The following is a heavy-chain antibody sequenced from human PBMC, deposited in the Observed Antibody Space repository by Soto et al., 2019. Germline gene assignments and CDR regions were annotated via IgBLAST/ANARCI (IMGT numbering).Heavy chain of an antibody. CDR3: ARGSYSSGWYGWFDP. V-gene: IGHV3-33*01. Sequence: GGSLRLSCAASGFTFSSYGMHWVRQAPGKGLEWVAVIWYDGSNEYYADSVKGRFTISRDNSKNTLYLQMNSLRAEDTAVYYCARGSYSSGWYGWFDPWGQGTLVTVSS. CDR1: GFTFSSYG. D-gene: IGHD6-19*01. CDR2: IWYDGSNE. J-gene: IGHJ5*02.